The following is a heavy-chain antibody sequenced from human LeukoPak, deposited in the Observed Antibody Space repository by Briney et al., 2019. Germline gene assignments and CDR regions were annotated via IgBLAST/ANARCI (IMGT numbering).Heavy chain of an antibody. Sequence: SETLSLTCTVSGYSISSSSYYWGWIRQPPGKGLEWIGSIYYSGSTYYNPSLKSRVTISVDTSKNQFSLKLSSVTAADTAVYYCVRYFDWLLRYYFDYWGQGTLVTVSS. CDR1: GYSISSSSYY. V-gene: IGHV4-39*07. D-gene: IGHD3-9*01. CDR3: VRYFDWLLRYYFDY. J-gene: IGHJ4*02. CDR2: IYYSGST.